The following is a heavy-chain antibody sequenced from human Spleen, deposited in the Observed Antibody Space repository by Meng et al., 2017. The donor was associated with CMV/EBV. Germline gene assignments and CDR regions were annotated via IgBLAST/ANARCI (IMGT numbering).Heavy chain of an antibody. Sequence: GESLKISCAASGFTFSSYSMNWVRQAPGKGLEWVARTREKTSGYSTEYAASVRGRFTISRDASKNLLYLQMNSLKVEDTAVYYCTRPGRTTRYFDYWGPGILVTVSS. CDR1: GFTFSSYS. CDR3: TRPGRTTRYFDY. D-gene: IGHD1/OR15-1a*01. J-gene: IGHJ4*02. CDR2: TREKTSGYST. V-gene: IGHV3-72*01.